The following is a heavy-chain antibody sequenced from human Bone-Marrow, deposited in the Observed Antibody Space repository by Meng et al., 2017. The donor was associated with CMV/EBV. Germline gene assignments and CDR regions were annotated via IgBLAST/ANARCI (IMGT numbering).Heavy chain of an antibody. V-gene: IGHV1-69*05. CDR1: GGTFSSYA. Sequence: SVKVSCKASGGTFSSYAISWVRQAPGQGLEWMGGIIPIFGTANYAQKFQGRVTITTDESTSTAYMELSSLRSEDTAVYYCARDRAHYYDSSGYYSDGTWFDPWGQGTLVTVSS. CDR3: ARDRAHYYDSSGYYSDGTWFDP. J-gene: IGHJ5*02. D-gene: IGHD3-22*01. CDR2: IIPIFGTA.